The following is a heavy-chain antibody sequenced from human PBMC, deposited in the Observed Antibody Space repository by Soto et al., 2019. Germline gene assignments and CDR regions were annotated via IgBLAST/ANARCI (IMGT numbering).Heavy chain of an antibody. Sequence: GSLRLSCAASGFTFSSYAMHWVRQAPGKGLEWVAVISYDGSNKYYADSVKGRFTISRDNSKNTLYLQMNSLRAEDTAVYYCARRIFDYWGQGTLVTVSS. CDR1: GFTFSSYA. V-gene: IGHV3-30-3*01. D-gene: IGHD2-15*01. J-gene: IGHJ4*02. CDR2: ISYDGSNK. CDR3: ARRIFDY.